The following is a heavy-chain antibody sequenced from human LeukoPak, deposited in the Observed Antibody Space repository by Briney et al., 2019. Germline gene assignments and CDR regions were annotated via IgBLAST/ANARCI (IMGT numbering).Heavy chain of an antibody. Sequence: NPSETLSLTCTVSGGSISSGGYYWSWIRQHPGKGLEWIGYIYYSGSTYYNPSLKSRVTISVDTSKNQFSLKLSSVTAADTAVYYCARHRGEVGRDYYGSGLYYGLDVWGQGTTVTVSS. CDR3: ARHRGEVGRDYYGSGLYYGLDV. J-gene: IGHJ6*02. CDR1: GGSISSGGYY. CDR2: IYYSGST. D-gene: IGHD3-10*01. V-gene: IGHV4-31*03.